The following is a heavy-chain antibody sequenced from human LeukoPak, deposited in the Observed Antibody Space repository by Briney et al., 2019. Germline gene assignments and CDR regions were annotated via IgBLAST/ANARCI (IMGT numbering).Heavy chain of an antibody. CDR3: ARLFRDVTTFDY. V-gene: IGHV3-7*01. D-gene: IGHD1-1*01. CDR2: IKQDGSQK. Sequence: GGSLRLSCAASGFTFSSYWMSWVRQAPGKGLEWVANIKQDGSQKYYVDSVKGRFTISRDNVQNSLYLQMNSLRAEDTAVYYCARLFRDVTTFDYWGQGTLVTVSS. CDR1: GFTFSSYW. J-gene: IGHJ4*02.